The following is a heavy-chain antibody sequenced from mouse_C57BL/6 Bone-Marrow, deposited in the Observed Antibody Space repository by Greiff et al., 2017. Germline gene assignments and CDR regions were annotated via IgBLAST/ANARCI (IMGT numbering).Heavy chain of an antibody. Sequence: EVQVVESGGGLVQPGGSLKLSCAASGFTFSDYYMYWVRQTPEKRLEWVAYISNGGGSTYYPDTVKGRFTISRDNAKNTLYLQMSRLKSEDTALSDCARRSNYAVGYWGQGTSVTVSS. CDR2: ISNGGGST. V-gene: IGHV5-12*01. CDR1: GFTFSDYY. J-gene: IGHJ4*01. CDR3: ARRSNYAVGY.